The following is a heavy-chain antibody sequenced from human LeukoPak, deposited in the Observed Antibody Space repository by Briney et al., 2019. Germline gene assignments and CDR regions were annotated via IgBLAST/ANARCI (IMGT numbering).Heavy chain of an antibody. CDR1: GFTFSSYS. D-gene: IGHD4-17*01. J-gene: IGHJ5*02. CDR2: ISSSSSYI. Sequence: GGSLRLSCAASGFTFSSYSMNWVRQAPGKGLEWVSSISSSSSYIYYADSVKGRFTISRDNAKNSLYLQMNSLRAEDTAVYYCARTGGDYGDWFDRWGQGTLVTVSS. CDR3: ARTGGDYGDWFDR. V-gene: IGHV3-21*01.